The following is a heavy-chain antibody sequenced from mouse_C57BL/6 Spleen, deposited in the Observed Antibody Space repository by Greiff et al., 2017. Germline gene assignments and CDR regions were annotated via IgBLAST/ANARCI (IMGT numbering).Heavy chain of an antibody. V-gene: IGHV1-4*01. CDR3: ARSPYDGYYNFDY. CDR1: GYTFTSYT. Sequence: VKLMESGAELARPGASVKMSCKASGYTFTSYTMHWVKQRPGKGLEWIGYINPSSGYTKYNQKFKDKSTLTADKSSSTAYMQLCSLTSEYSAVYYCARSPYDGYYNFDYWGQGTTLTVSS. D-gene: IGHD2-3*01. J-gene: IGHJ2*01. CDR2: INPSSGYT.